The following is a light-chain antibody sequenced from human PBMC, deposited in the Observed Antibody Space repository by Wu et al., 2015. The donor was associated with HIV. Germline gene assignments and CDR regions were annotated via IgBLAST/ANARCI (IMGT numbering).Light chain of an antibody. Sequence: EIVLTQSPGTLSLSPGDRTSLSCRASQSVSSSFLAWYQQTPGQAPRLLIYGVSRRATGIPDRFSGSGSGTDFTLTISRLEPEDFAVYYCHQYGSSPGTFGQGTK. CDR3: HQYGSSPGT. CDR1: QSVSSSF. V-gene: IGKV3-20*01. J-gene: IGKJ2*01. CDR2: GVS.